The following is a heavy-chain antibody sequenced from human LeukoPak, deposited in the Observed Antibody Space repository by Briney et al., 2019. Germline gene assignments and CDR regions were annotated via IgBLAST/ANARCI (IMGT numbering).Heavy chain of an antibody. CDR2: IYYSGAT. Sequence: SETLSLTCTVSGGSISSYYWSWIRQPPGKGLEWIGYIYYSGATYYNPSLKSRVTISVDMSNNQFSLKLSSVTAADTVVYYCARQVVYYYDSSGSSYAFDIWGQGTMVTVSS. CDR1: GGSISSYY. J-gene: IGHJ3*02. V-gene: IGHV4-59*04. CDR3: ARQVVYYYDSSGSSYAFDI. D-gene: IGHD3-22*01.